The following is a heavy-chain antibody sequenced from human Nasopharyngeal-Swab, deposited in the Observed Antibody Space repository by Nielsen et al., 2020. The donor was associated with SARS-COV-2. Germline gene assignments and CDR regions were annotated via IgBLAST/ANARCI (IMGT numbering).Heavy chain of an antibody. J-gene: IGHJ4*02. CDR1: GFTFNTYA. CDR2: ISGSDYST. V-gene: IGHV3-23*01. D-gene: IGHD2-21*01. Sequence: GVLKISCAASGFTFNTYAISWVRQAPGKGLEWFSVISGSDYSTKYADSVKGRFTISRDNSKNTLYLQMNSLRAEDTAVYYCVKGPPAVIHYFDYWGQGTLVTVSS. CDR3: VKGPPAVIHYFDY.